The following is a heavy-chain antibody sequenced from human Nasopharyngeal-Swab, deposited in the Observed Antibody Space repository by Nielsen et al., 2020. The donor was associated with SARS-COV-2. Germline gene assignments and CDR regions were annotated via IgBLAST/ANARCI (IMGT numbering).Heavy chain of an antibody. Sequence: ASVKVSCKASGYTFINYGISWVRQAPGQGLEWMGWISAYNGNTNYAQKLRGRVTMTTDTSTSTAYMELRSLRSDDTAVYYCASDVTTVTTPYFDYWGQGTLVTVSS. V-gene: IGHV1-18*01. CDR1: GYTFINYG. D-gene: IGHD4-17*01. CDR3: ASDVTTVTTPYFDY. J-gene: IGHJ4*02. CDR2: ISAYNGNT.